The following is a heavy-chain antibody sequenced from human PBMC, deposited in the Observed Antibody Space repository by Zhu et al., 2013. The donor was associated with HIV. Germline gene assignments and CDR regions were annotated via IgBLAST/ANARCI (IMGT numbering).Heavy chain of an antibody. CDR3: ARVRVYGDYVDAFDI. CDR2: INPSGGSA. D-gene: IGHD4-17*01. V-gene: IGHV1-46*01. J-gene: IGHJ3*02. CDR1: GYTFTSYY. Sequence: QVQLLQSGAEVKKPGASVKVSCKASGYTFTSYYMHWVRQAPGQGLEWMGIINPSGGSASYAQKFQGRVTMTRDTSTSTVYMELSGLRSEDTAVYYCARVRVYGDYVDAFDIWGQGTMVTVSS.